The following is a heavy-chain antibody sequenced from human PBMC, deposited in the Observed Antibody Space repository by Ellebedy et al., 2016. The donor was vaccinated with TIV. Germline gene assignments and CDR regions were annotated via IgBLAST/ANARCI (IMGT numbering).Heavy chain of an antibody. CDR1: GGSISSGDYY. J-gene: IGHJ3*02. CDR3: ARNEGVVPAAPAFDI. D-gene: IGHD2-2*01. CDR2: IYYSGST. V-gene: IGHV4-30-4*01. Sequence: LRLSXTVSGGSISSGDYYWSWIRQPPGKGLEWIGYIYYSGSTYYNPSLKSRVTISVDTSKNQFSLKLSSVTAADTAVYYCARNEGVVPAAPAFDIWGQGTMVTVSS.